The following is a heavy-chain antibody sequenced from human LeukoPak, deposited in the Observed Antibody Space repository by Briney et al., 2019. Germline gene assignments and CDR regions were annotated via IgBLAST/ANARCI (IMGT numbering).Heavy chain of an antibody. V-gene: IGHV3-21*01. CDR1: GFTFSSYS. J-gene: IGHJ3*02. D-gene: IGHD2-2*02. CDR3: ARGQTIRGGAFDI. CDR2: ISGTSTYK. Sequence: GGSLRLSCAASGFTFSSYSMKWVRQAPGKGLEWVSSISGTSTYKYYADSVKGRFTISRDNANNSLYLQMSSLRAEDTAVYYCARGQTIRGGAFDIWGQGTMVTVSS.